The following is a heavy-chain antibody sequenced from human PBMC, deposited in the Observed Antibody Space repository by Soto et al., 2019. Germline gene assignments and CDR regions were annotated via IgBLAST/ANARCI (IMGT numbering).Heavy chain of an antibody. V-gene: IGHV1-18*01. CDR3: ARGEGRRGYYYYYYGMDV. Sequence: QVQLVQSGAEVKKPGASVKVSCKASGYTFTSYGISWVGQAPGQGLEWMGWISAYNGNTNYAQKLQGRVTMTTDTSTITAYMELRSLRSDDTAVYYCARGEGRRGYYYYYYGMDVWGQGTTVTVSS. CDR1: GYTFTSYG. D-gene: IGHD2-15*01. CDR2: ISAYNGNT. J-gene: IGHJ6*02.